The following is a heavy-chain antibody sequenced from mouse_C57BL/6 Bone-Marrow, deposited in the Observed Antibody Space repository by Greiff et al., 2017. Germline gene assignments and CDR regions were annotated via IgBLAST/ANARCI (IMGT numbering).Heavy chain of an antibody. Sequence: QVQLQQSGAELVRPGASVTLSCKASGYTFTDYEMHWVKQTPVHGLEWIGAIDPETGGTAYNQTFKGKAILTADKSSSTAYMELRSLTYEDAAVYYCTRREWLLLDYWGQGTTLTVSS. D-gene: IGHD2-3*01. V-gene: IGHV1-15*01. CDR3: TRREWLLLDY. CDR2: IDPETGGT. J-gene: IGHJ2*01. CDR1: GYTFTDYE.